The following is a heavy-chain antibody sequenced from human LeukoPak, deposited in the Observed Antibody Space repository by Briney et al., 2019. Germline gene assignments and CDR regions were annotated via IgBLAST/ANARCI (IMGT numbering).Heavy chain of an antibody. V-gene: IGHV3-7*01. D-gene: IGHD3-3*01. CDR2: IKQDGSEK. Sequence: GGSLRLSCTASGFTFSSYWMSWVRQAPGKGLEWVANIKQDGSEKYYVDSVKGRFTISRDNAKNSLYLQMNSLRAEDTAVYYCAREGNDFWSGYYPLDYWGQGTLVTVSS. CDR1: GFTFSSYW. CDR3: AREGNDFWSGYYPLDY. J-gene: IGHJ4*02.